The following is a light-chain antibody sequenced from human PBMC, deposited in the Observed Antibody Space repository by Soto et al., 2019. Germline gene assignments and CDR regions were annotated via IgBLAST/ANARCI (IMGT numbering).Light chain of an antibody. V-gene: IGKV1-12*01. Sequence: DIQMTQSPSSVSASVGDRVTITCRASQGISSWLAWYQKKPGKAPKLLIYAVSSLQSGVPSRFSGSGSGTDIPLTISSLQPEDFGTYYCQQANSFPNSYGQGTKLESK. J-gene: IGKJ2*03. CDR1: QGISSW. CDR3: QQANSFPNS. CDR2: AVS.